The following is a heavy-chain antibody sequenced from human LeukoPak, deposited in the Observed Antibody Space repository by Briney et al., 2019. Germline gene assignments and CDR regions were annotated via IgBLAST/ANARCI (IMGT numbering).Heavy chain of an antibody. D-gene: IGHD6-13*01. J-gene: IGHJ4*02. Sequence: GGSLRLSCAASGFTFSSYSMNWVRRAPGKGLEWFSSIKGRFTISRDNAKNSLYLQMHSLRAEDTAVYYCARVVAAASPRFDYWGQGTLVTVSS. CDR3: ARVVAAASPRFDY. CDR2: I. CDR1: GFTFSSYS. V-gene: IGHV3-21*01.